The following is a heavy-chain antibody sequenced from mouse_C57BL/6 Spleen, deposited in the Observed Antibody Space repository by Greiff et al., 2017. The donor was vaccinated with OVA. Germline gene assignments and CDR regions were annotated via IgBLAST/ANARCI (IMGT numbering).Heavy chain of an antibody. CDR3: ARDYYGSSYWYFDV. CDR1: GYAFSSSW. J-gene: IGHJ1*03. Sequence: VQRVESGAELVRPGTSVKMSCKASGYAFSSSWMNWVKQRPGEGLEWIGRIYPGDGDTNYNGKFKGKATLTADKSSSTAYMQLSSLTSEDSAVYFCARDYYGSSYWYFDVWGTGTTVTVSS. V-gene: IGHV1-82*01. D-gene: IGHD1-1*01. CDR2: IYPGDGDT.